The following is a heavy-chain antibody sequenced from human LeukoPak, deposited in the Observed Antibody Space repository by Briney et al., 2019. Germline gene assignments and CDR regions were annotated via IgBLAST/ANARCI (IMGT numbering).Heavy chain of an antibody. CDR2: ISAYNGNR. V-gene: IGHV1-18*01. CDR3: ARDRRDGYELGDY. CDR1: GCTFSSYG. J-gene: IGHJ4*02. D-gene: IGHD5-24*01. Sequence: ASVKVSCKASGCTFSSYGISWVRQAPGQGLEWMGWISAYNGNRNYAQKLQGRVTMTTDTSTSTAYMELRSLRSDDTAVYYCARDRRDGYELGDYWGQGTLVTVSS.